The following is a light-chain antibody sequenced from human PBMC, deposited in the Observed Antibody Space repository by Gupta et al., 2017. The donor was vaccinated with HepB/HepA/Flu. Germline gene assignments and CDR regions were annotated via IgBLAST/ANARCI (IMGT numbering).Light chain of an antibody. Sequence: QSALTQPASVSGSPGQSITISCTGTSSDVGGYNYVSCYQQHPGKAPKLMIYGVSNRPSGVSNRFSGSKSGNTASLTISGLQAEDEADYYCSSYTSSSTPHVVFGGGTKLTVL. V-gene: IGLV2-14*01. CDR3: SSYTSSSTPHVV. CDR2: GVS. J-gene: IGLJ2*01. CDR1: SSDVGGYNY.